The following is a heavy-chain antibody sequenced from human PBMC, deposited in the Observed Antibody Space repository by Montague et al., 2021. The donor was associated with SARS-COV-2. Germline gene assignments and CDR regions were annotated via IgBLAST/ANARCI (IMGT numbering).Heavy chain of an antibody. CDR2: IYYSGST. CDR3: ARHVYDILTGYYTYWYFDL. V-gene: IGHV4-39*01. D-gene: IGHD3-9*01. J-gene: IGHJ2*01. Sequence: SETLSLTYTVSGGSISSSSYYWGWIRQPPGKGLEWIGSIYYSGSTYYNPSLKSRVTISVDTSKNQFSLKLSSVTAADTAVYYCARHVYDILTGYYTYWYFDLWGRGTLVTVSS. CDR1: GGSISSSSYY.